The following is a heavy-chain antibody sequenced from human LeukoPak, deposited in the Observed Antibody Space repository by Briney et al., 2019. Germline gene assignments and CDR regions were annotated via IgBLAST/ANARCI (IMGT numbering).Heavy chain of an antibody. Sequence: GSLRLSCAASGFTVSSNYMSWVRQAPGKGLEWIGSIYYSGSTYYNPSLKSRVTISVDTSKNQFSLKLSSVTAADTAVYYCARPVDYWGQGTLVTVSS. CDR2: IYYSGST. J-gene: IGHJ4*02. CDR3: ARPVDY. V-gene: IGHV4-39*01. CDR1: GFTVSSNY.